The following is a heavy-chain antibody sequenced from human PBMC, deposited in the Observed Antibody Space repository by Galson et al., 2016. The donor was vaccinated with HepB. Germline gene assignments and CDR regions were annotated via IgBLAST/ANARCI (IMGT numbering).Heavy chain of an antibody. CDR2: IDPSDSYT. Sequence: QSGAEVKKPGESLRISCKGSGYSFTNYWINWVRQMPGKGLEWMGRIDPSDSYTKYSPSFQGHLTISADKSINTAYLQWSSLKASDTAMYYCARLDSGYDFGMDVWGQGTTFTVSS. CDR3: ARLDSGYDFGMDV. CDR1: GYSFTNYW. V-gene: IGHV5-10-1*01. J-gene: IGHJ6*02. D-gene: IGHD5-12*01.